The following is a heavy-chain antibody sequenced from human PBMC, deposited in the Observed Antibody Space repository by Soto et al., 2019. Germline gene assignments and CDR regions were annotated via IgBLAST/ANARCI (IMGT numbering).Heavy chain of an antibody. V-gene: IGHV4-39*01. D-gene: IGHD3-9*01. CDR1: GGSISSSSYY. CDR2: IYYSGST. J-gene: IGHJ6*03. Sequence: QLQLQESGPGLVKPSETLSLTCTVSGGSISSSSYYWGWIRQPPGKGLEWIGSIYYSGSTYYNPSLKSRVTISVDTPKNQFSLKLSSVTAADTAVYYCATREGGILTGYYSHYYMDVWGKGTTVTVSS. CDR3: ATREGGILTGYYSHYYMDV.